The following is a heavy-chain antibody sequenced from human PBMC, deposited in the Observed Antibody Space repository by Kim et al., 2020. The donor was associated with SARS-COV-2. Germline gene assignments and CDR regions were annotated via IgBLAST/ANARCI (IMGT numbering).Heavy chain of an antibody. CDR2: ISYDGSGK. CDR3: ARGGEDFVVVVPSTLDF. D-gene: IGHD2-15*01. Sequence: GGSLRLSCAASGFTFSNYAMHWVRQTPGKGLEWVAVISYDGSGKYYPDSVKGRFTLSRDDSKNKLYLQKNSLRAEDTAVYYCARGGEDFVVVVPSTLDFWGQGTLVAVSS. J-gene: IGHJ4*02. CDR1: GFTFSNYA. V-gene: IGHV3-30*04.